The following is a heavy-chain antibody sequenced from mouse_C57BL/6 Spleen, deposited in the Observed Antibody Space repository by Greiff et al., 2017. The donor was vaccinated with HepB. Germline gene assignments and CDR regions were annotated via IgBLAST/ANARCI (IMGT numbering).Heavy chain of an antibody. CDR3: TRPPPLYGNYLYFDV. CDR1: GYTFTDYE. Sequence: VQLQESGAELVRPGASVTLSCKASGYTFTDYEMHWVKQTPVHGLEWIGAIDPETGGTAYNQKFKGKAILTADKSSSTAYMELRSLTSEDSAVYYCTRPPPLYGNYLYFDVWGTGTTVTVSS. D-gene: IGHD1-1*01. CDR2: IDPETGGT. V-gene: IGHV1-15*01. J-gene: IGHJ1*03.